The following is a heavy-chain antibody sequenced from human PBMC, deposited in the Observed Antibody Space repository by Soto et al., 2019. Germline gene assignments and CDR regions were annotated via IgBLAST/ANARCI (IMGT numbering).Heavy chain of an antibody. V-gene: IGHV3-23*01. CDR3: AKDFYGSGSYWGWTWDH. CDR1: GFTFSSYA. J-gene: IGHJ4*02. D-gene: IGHD3-10*01. CDR2: ISGSGGST. Sequence: EVQLLESGGGLVQPGGSLRLSCAASGFTFSSYAMSWVRQAPGKGLEWVSAISGSGGSTYYADSVKGRFTISRDNSKNTLYLQMNSLRAEDTAVYYCAKDFYGSGSYWGWTWDHWGQGTLVTVSS.